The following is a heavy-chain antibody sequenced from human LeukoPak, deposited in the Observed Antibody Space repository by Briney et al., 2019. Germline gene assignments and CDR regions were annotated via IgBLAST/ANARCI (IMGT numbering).Heavy chain of an antibody. D-gene: IGHD3-22*01. J-gene: IGHJ3*02. Sequence: GGSLRLSCAASGFTFSSYGMHWVRQAPGKGLEWVAVISYDGSNKYYADSVKGRFTISRDNSKNTLYLQMNSLRAEDTAVYYCANADYYDSSGYLDAFDIWGQGTMVTVSS. CDR1: GFTFSSYG. V-gene: IGHV3-30*18. CDR3: ANADYYDSSGYLDAFDI. CDR2: ISYDGSNK.